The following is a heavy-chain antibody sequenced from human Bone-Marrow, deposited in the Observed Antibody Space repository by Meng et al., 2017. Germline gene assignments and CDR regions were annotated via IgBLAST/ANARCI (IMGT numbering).Heavy chain of an antibody. CDR2: INASNGNT. J-gene: IGHJ4*02. V-gene: IGHV1-3*01. CDR1: GYTFTSYA. Sequence: ASVKVSCKASGYTFTSYAMHWVRQAPGQRLEWMGWINASNGNTKYSQKFQGRVTITRDTSASTAYMELSSLRSEDTAVYYCAREMGVYCSGGSCYSGDYYFDYWGQGTLVTVSS. D-gene: IGHD2-15*01. CDR3: AREMGVYCSGGSCYSGDYYFDY.